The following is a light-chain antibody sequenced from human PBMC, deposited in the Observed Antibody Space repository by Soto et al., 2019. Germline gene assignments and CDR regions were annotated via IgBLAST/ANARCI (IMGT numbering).Light chain of an antibody. Sequence: EIVLTQSPGTLSLSPGEIATLSCRASQSVSSSYLAWYQQKPGQAPRLLIYGASSRATGIPDRFSGSGSGTDFTLTISRLEPEDFAVYYGQQYGSSSITFGQGTRLEIK. CDR1: QSVSSSY. CDR3: QQYGSSSIT. CDR2: GAS. V-gene: IGKV3-20*01. J-gene: IGKJ5*01.